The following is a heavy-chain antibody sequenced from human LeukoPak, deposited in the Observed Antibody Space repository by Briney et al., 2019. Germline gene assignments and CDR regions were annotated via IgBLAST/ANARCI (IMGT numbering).Heavy chain of an antibody. CDR2: ISSSSSYI. J-gene: IGHJ4*02. CDR1: GFTFSSYS. CDR3: ARAPYSYDTFDY. V-gene: IGHV3-21*01. Sequence: GSLRLSCAASGFTFSSYSMNWVRQAPGKELEWVSSISSSSSYIYYADSVKGRFTISRDNAKNSLYLQMNSLRAEDTAVYYCARAPYSYDTFDYWGQGTLVTVSS. D-gene: IGHD5-18*01.